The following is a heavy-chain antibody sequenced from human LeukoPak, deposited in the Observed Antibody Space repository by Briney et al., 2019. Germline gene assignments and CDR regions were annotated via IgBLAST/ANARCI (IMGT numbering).Heavy chain of an antibody. CDR2: ISYDGSNK. J-gene: IGHJ4*02. D-gene: IGHD2-21*02. CDR3: ARDCGGDYSYFDY. CDR1: GFTFSSYA. V-gene: IGHV3-30*04. Sequence: GGSLRLSCAASGFTFSSYAMHWVRQAPGKGLEWVAVISYDGSNKYYADSVKGRFTISRDNSKNTLYLQMNSLRAEDTAVYYCARDCGGDYSYFDYWGQGTLVTVSS.